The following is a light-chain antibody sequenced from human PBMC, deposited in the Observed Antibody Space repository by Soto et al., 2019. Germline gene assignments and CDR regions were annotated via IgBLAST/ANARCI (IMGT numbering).Light chain of an antibody. V-gene: IGLV2-14*03. CDR2: DVS. Sequence: QSALTQPASVSGSPGQSITISCTGTSSDVGTYNYVSWYQHHPGKAPKLMIYDVSNRPSGVSNRFSGSKSGKTASLTISGLQAEDEADYYCSSYTSSSTLLFGGGTQLTVL. CDR1: SSDVGTYNY. J-gene: IGLJ2*01. CDR3: SSYTSSSTLL.